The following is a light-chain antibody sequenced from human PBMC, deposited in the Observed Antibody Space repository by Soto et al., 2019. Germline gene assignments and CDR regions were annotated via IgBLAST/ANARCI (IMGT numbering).Light chain of an antibody. CDR2: GAS. V-gene: IGKV3-20*01. CDR3: QHYGTSPFT. CDR1: QNIAHSY. J-gene: IGKJ3*01. Sequence: PGERATLSFRASQNIAHSYLGWYQQKPGQAPRLLIYGASSRATGIQDRFSGSGSGTDFTLSISRLEPEDFAVYYCQHYGTSPFTFGPGTKVESK.